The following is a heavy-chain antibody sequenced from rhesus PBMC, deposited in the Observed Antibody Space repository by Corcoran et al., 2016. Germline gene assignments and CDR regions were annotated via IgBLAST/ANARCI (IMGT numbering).Heavy chain of an antibody. CDR2: MSGGVGIT. V-gene: IGHV4-173*01. D-gene: IGHD1-44*01. J-gene: IGHJ4*01. CDR1: GGSISSNY. Sequence: QVQLQESGPGLVKPSETRSLTCAVSGGSISSNYWSWIRTPPGKGLEWIGRMSGGVGITEYNASLKSRVTISTDTSKNQFSLKLRSVTAADTAVYFCATGGPNSPDWGQGVLVTVSS. CDR3: ATGGPNSPD.